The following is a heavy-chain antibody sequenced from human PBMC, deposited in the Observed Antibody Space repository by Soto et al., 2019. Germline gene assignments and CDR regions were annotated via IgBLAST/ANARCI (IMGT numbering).Heavy chain of an antibody. CDR3: ARDRGYVGSGTSDF. J-gene: IGHJ4*02. V-gene: IGHV1-18*01. Sequence: QVHLVQSGAEVKKPGASVKVSCKASGYSFTSYGVSWVRQAPGQGLEWMGSISAYNGDTNYAQKLQGRVTMTTDTSTNTAYMELRSLRSDDTALYYCARDRGYVGSGTSDFWGQGTLVTVST. CDR2: ISAYNGDT. D-gene: IGHD3-10*01. CDR1: GYSFTSYG.